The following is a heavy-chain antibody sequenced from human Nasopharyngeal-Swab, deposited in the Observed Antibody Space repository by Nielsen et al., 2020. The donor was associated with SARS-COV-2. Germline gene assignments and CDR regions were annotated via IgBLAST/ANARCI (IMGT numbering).Heavy chain of an antibody. Sequence: ASVKVSCKASGYTFTSYDINWVRQATGQGLEWMGWISAYNGNTNYAQKLQGRVTMTTDTSTSTAYMELRSLRSDDTAVYYCARDNYYDSSGQLFDYWGQGTLVTVSS. V-gene: IGHV1-18*01. J-gene: IGHJ4*02. D-gene: IGHD3-22*01. CDR1: GYTFTSYD. CDR3: ARDNYYDSSGQLFDY. CDR2: ISAYNGNT.